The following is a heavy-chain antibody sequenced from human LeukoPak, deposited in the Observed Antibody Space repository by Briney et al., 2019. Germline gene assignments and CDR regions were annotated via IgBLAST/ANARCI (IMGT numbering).Heavy chain of an antibody. V-gene: IGHV3-21*06. Sequence: PGGSLRLSCAASGFTFSSYNMNWVRQAPGKGLEWVSTISSSGSYIYYADSVKGRFTISRDNAKSSLYLQMNSLRAEDTAVYYCAKSTYCNGGSRYYFQHWGQGTLVAVSS. CDR3: AKSTYCNGGSRYYFQH. J-gene: IGHJ1*01. CDR2: ISSSGSYI. D-gene: IGHD2-15*01. CDR1: GFTFSSYN.